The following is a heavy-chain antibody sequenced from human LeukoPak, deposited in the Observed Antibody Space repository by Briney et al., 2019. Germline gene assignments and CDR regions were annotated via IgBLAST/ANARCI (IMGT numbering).Heavy chain of an antibody. CDR2: IYYSGST. J-gene: IGHJ3*02. CDR1: GGSISSSSYY. D-gene: IGHD3-22*01. CDR3: ARVKTTMIVATRAFDI. V-gene: IGHV4-39*01. Sequence: PSETLSLTCTVSGGSISSSSYYWGWIRQPPGKGLEWIGSIYYSGSTYYNPSLKSRVTISVDTSKNQFSLKLSSVTAADTAVYYCARVKTTMIVATRAFDIWGQGTMLTVSS.